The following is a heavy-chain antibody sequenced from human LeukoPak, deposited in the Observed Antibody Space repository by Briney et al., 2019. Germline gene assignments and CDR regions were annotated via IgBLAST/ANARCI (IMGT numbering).Heavy chain of an antibody. V-gene: IGHV4-39*07. Sequence: PSETLSLTCTVSGGSISSGSYYWSWIRQPPGKGLEWIGSIYTSGSTNYNPSLKSRVTMSVDTSKNQFSLKLSSVTAADTAVYYCARDFPTNYGGNSGHNWFDPWGQGTLVTVSS. D-gene: IGHD4-23*01. CDR3: ARDFPTNYGGNSGHNWFDP. CDR1: GGSISSGSYY. CDR2: IYTSGST. J-gene: IGHJ5*02.